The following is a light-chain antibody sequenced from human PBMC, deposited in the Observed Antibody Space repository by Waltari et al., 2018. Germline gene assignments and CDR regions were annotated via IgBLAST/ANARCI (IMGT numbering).Light chain of an antibody. CDR2: DNN. J-gene: IGLJ1*01. V-gene: IGLV1-51*01. CDR3: GTWDSSLDSYV. Sequence: QSVLTQPPSVSAPPGQKVTVSCSGSTSNVGNYSVSWYHQLPGTAPKLLIFDNNLRPSGIPDRFSGSKSGTSATLGITGLQTGDEADYYCGTWDSSLDSYVFGTGSKVTVL. CDR1: TSNVGNYS.